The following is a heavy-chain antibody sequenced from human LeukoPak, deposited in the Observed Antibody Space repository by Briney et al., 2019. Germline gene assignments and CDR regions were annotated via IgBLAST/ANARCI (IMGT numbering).Heavy chain of an antibody. J-gene: IGHJ4*02. D-gene: IGHD3-16*01. CDR1: GFSVSNYY. CDR2: ISSSSSYI. CDR3: ASSSYDYVWGSPNDY. V-gene: IGHV3-21*01. Sequence: GGSLRLSCAASGFSVSNYYMSWVRQAPGKGLEWVSSISSSSSYIYYADSVKGRFTISRDNAKNSLYLQMNSLRAEDTAVYYCASSSYDYVWGSPNDYWGQGTLVTVSS.